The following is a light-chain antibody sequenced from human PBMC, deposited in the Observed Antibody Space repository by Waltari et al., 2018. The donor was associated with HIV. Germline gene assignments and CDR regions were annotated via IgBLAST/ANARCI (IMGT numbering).Light chain of an antibody. J-gene: IGLJ2*01. V-gene: IGLV3-1*01. Sequence: SYELTQPPSVSVSPAQTASITCSGARLGDNYVSWYQQKPGQSPVLVISQDFRRPSGIPERFSGSNSGNTATLTISGTQAMDEADYYCQAWDSSTTSAVFGGGTKLTVL. CDR1: RLGDNY. CDR3: QAWDSSTTSAV. CDR2: QDF.